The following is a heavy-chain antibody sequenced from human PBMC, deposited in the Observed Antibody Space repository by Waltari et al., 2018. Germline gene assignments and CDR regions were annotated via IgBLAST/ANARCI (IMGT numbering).Heavy chain of an antibody. Sequence: QVQLQESGPGLVKPSETLSLTCAVSGYSISSGYGWGWIRQPPGKGLEWIGQIYCGSGSTYHSPSLNSRVTVSKDTPKSQFSLKLSSVTAADTAVYYCARDIAAAGDAFDFWGQGLRVTVSS. J-gene: IGHJ3*01. CDR2: IYCGSGST. D-gene: IGHD6-25*01. CDR1: GYSISSGYG. CDR3: ARDIAAAGDAFDF. V-gene: IGHV4-28*03.